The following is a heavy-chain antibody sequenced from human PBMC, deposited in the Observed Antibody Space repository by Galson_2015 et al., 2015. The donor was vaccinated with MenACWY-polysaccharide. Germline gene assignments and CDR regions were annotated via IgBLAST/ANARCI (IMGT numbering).Heavy chain of an antibody. Sequence: QSGAEVKKPGESLKISCKGSGYSFPSYWIGWVRQMPGKGLEWMGIIYPGDSDTRYSPSFQGQVTISADKSISTAYLQWSSLKASDTAMYYCARLGSKHPAVAAGLDYWGQGTLVTVSS. CDR2: IYPGDSDT. CDR3: ARLGSKHPAVAAGLDY. V-gene: IGHV5-51*01. D-gene: IGHD2-15*01. CDR1: GYSFPSYW. J-gene: IGHJ4*02.